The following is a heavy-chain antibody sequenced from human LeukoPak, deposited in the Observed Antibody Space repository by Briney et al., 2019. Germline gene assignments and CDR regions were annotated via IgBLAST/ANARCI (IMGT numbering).Heavy chain of an antibody. CDR3: ATPVGGIWSFDY. V-gene: IGHV3-7*01. J-gene: IGHJ4*02. CDR2: IKQDGSEK. CDR1: GFTFSSNW. Sequence: GGSLRLSCTASGFTFSSNWMTWVRQAPGKGLEWVANIKQDGSEKYYVDSVKGRLTVSRDNAMNSLYLQMNSLRAEDSAVYFCATPVGGIWSFDYWGQGTLVAASS. D-gene: IGHD6-13*01.